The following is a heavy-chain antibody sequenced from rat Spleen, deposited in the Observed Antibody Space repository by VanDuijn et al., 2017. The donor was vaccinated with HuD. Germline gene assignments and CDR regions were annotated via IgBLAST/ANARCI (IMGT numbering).Heavy chain of an antibody. D-gene: IGHD1-11*01. J-gene: IGHJ3*01. CDR2: ISTSGDTT. CDR1: GFTFSNYD. Sequence: EVQLVESGGGLVQPGRSLKLSCAASGFTFSNYDMAWVRQAPTKGLEWVASISTSGDTTYYRDSVKGRFTVSRDDTKSTLYLQVDSLRSEDTATYYCARHGGFYNWFAYWGQGTLVTVSS. CDR3: ARHGGFYNWFAY. V-gene: IGHV5S23*01.